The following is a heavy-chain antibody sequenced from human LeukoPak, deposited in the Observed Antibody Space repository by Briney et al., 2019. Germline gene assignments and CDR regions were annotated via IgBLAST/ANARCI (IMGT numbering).Heavy chain of an antibody. V-gene: IGHV4-59*01. CDR3: ARESALTIFGVVSHNWFDP. CDR2: IYYSGST. D-gene: IGHD3-3*01. Sequence: PSETLSLTCTVSGGSISSYYWGWIRQPPGKGLEWIGYIYYSGSTNYNPSLKSRVTISVDTSKNQFSLKLSSVTAADTAVYYCARESALTIFGVVSHNWFDPWGQGTLVTVSS. J-gene: IGHJ5*02. CDR1: GGSISSYY.